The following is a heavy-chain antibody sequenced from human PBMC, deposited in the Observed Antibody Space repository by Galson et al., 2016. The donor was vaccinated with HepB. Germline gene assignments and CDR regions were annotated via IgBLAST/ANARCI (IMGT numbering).Heavy chain of an antibody. CDR2: IWYDGVNK. J-gene: IGHJ4*02. CDR1: GFGFSSHG. Sequence: LRLSCAASGFGFSSHGVNWVRQAPGKGLEWVAIIWYDGVNKNYAESVKGRFTISRDNSKNTVYLQMNSLRAEDTAVYYCAREWQWLDGIDYWGQGTLVTVSS. CDR3: AREWQWLDGIDY. V-gene: IGHV3-33*01. D-gene: IGHD6-19*01.